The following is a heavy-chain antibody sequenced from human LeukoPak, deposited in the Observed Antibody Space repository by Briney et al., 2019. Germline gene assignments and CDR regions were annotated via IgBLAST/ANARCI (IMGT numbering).Heavy chain of an antibody. V-gene: IGHV3-30*18. CDR3: AKEMWEYSGYDSTFDI. J-gene: IGHJ3*02. D-gene: IGHD5-12*01. Sequence: PGGSLRLSCAASGFTFSSYGMHWVHQAPGKGLEWVAVISYDGSNKYYADSVKGRFTISRDNSKNTLYLQMNSLRAEDTAVYYCAKEMWEYSGYDSTFDIWGQGTMVTVSS. CDR1: GFTFSSYG. CDR2: ISYDGSNK.